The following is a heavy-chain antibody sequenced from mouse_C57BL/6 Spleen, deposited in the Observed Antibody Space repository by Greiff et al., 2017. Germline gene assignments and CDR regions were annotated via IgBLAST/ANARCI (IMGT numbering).Heavy chain of an antibody. CDR2: ISNGGGST. Sequence: EVKLMESGGGLVQPGGSLKLSCAASGFTFSDYYMYWVRQTPEKRLEWVAYISNGGGSTYYPDTVKGRFTISRDNAKNTLYLQMSRLKSEDTAMYYCARRYSSGYVGAMDYWGQGTSVTVSS. CDR1: GFTFSDYY. J-gene: IGHJ4*01. V-gene: IGHV5-12*01. D-gene: IGHD3-2*02. CDR3: ARRYSSGYVGAMDY.